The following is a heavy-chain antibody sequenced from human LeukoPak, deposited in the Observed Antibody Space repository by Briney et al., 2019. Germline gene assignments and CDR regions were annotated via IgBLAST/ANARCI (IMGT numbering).Heavy chain of an antibody. V-gene: IGHV4-30-4*08. Sequence: SETLSLTCTVSGGSISSGDYHSSWIRQPPGKGLEWIGYIYYSGSTYYNPSLKSRVTISVDTSKNQFSLKLSSVTAADTAVYYCARDTAVAEGAFDIWGQGTMVTVSS. J-gene: IGHJ3*02. D-gene: IGHD6-19*01. CDR2: IYYSGST. CDR3: ARDTAVAEGAFDI. CDR1: GGSISSGDYH.